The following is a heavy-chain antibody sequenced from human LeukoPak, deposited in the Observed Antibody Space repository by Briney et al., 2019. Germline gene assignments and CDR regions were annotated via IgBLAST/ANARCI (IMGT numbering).Heavy chain of an antibody. CDR1: RGAITFYY. CDR2: VFYSGDT. V-gene: IGHV4-59*01. Sequence: WETLSLTCTVSRGAITFYYWNWIRQPPGKGLEWIGYVFYSGDTNYNPSLKSRVTISVDTSKNQFSLKLSSVTAADTGVYYCARSIGTGTVAAFDIWGQGTVVTVFS. D-gene: IGHD4-23*01. CDR3: ARSIGTGTVAAFDI. J-gene: IGHJ3*02.